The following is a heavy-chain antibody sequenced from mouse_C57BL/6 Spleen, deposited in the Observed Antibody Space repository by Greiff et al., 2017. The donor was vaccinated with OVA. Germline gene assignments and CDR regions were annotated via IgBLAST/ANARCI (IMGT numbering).Heavy chain of an antibody. D-gene: IGHD1-1*01. CDR2: IWTGGGP. J-gene: IGHJ3*01. V-gene: IGHV2-9-1*01. CDR3: ASLLGETWFAY. Sequence: VKLVESGPGLVAPSQSLSITCTVSGFSLTSYAISWVRQPPGKGLEWLGVIWTGGGPNSNSALKSKLSISKDNSKSQVFLKMNSLQTEDTARYYCASLLGETWFAYWGQGTLVTVSA. CDR1: GFSLTSYA.